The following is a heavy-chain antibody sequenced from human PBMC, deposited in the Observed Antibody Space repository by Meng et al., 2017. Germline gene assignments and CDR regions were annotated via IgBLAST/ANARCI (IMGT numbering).Heavy chain of an antibody. V-gene: IGHV4-39*07. Sequence: SETLSLTCTVSGGSISSSSYYWGWIRQPPGKGLEWIGSIYYSGSTYYNPSLKSRVTISVDTSKNQFSLKLSSVTAADTAVYYCAGRTITMVRGVMRGEYYFDYWGQGTLVTVYS. CDR2: IYYSGST. J-gene: IGHJ4*02. D-gene: IGHD3-10*01. CDR3: AGRTITMVRGVMRGEYYFDY. CDR1: GGSISSSSYY.